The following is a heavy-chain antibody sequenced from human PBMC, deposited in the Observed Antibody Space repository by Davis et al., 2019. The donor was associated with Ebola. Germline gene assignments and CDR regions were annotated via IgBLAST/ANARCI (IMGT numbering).Heavy chain of an antibody. CDR1: VGSFSDYY. V-gene: IGHV4-34*01. J-gene: IGHJ5*02. CDR2: INHSGST. Sequence: GSLRLSCAVYVGSFSDYYWSWIRQPPGKGLEWIGEINHSGSTNYNPSLKSRVTISVDTSKNQFSLKLSSVTAADTAVYYCARGLRELLWFGEFANWFDPWGQGTLVTVSS. CDR3: ARGLRELLWFGEFANWFDP. D-gene: IGHD3-10*01.